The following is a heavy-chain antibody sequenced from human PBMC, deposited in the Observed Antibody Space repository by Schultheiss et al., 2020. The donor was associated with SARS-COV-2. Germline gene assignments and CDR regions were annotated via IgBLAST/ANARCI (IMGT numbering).Heavy chain of an antibody. Sequence: SETLSLTCTVSGGSISSGDYYWGWIRQPPGKGLEWIGSIYHSGSTYYNPSLKSRVTISVDTSKNQFSLKLSSVTAADTAVYYCARDRAVAGTNYWGQGTLVTVSS. CDR2: IYHSGST. J-gene: IGHJ4*02. CDR1: GGSISSGDYY. CDR3: ARDRAVAGTNY. D-gene: IGHD6-19*01. V-gene: IGHV4-39*07.